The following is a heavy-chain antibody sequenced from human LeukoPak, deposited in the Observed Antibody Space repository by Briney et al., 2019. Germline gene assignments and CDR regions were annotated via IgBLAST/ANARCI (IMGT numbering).Heavy chain of an antibody. J-gene: IGHJ3*02. CDR2: IIPILGIA. D-gene: IGHD4-17*01. Sequence: SVKVSCKASGGTFSSYTISWVRQAPGQGLEWMGRIIPILGIANYAQKFQGRVTITADKSTSTAYMELSGLRSEDTAVYYCARPTTVTLEAAFDIWGQGTMVTVSS. CDR1: GGTFSSYT. CDR3: ARPTTVTLEAAFDI. V-gene: IGHV1-69*02.